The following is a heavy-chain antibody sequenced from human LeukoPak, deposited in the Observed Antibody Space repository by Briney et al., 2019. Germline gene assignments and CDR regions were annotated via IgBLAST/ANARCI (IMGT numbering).Heavy chain of an antibody. CDR1: GFTFSGSA. V-gene: IGHV3-73*01. J-gene: IGHJ4*02. CDR3: TSDSGSYSSHYFDY. CDR2: IRSKANSYAT. D-gene: IGHD1-26*01. Sequence: GGSLRLSCAASGFTFSGSAMHWVRQASGKGLEWVGRIRSKANSYATAYAASVKGRFTIPRDDSKNTAYLQMNSLKTEDTAVYYCTSDSGSYSSHYFDYWGQGTLVTVSS.